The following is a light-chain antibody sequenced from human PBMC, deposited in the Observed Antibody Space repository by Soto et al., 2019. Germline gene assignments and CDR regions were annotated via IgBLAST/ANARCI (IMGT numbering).Light chain of an antibody. Sequence: EIVRTQSPATLSGSPGERATLSCRASQSVSSYLAWYQKKPGQAPRLLIYGASTRATGIPDRFGGSGSGTDFTIIISRLQHEDSAVYYCQQFDDSVTFGQGTRLEIK. CDR1: QSVSSY. CDR2: GAS. V-gene: IGKV3-15*01. J-gene: IGKJ5*01. CDR3: QQFDDSVT.